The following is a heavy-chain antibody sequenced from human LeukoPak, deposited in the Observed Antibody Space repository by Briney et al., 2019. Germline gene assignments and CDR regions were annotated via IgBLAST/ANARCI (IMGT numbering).Heavy chain of an antibody. Sequence: SETLSLTCTVSGGSISSSSYYWGWIRQPPGKGLEWIGSIYYSGSTYYNPSLKSRVTISVDTSKNQFSLKLSSVTAADTAVYYCARLYNWNYGPPSDYWGQGTLVTVSS. CDR2: IYYSGST. CDR1: GGSISSSSYY. D-gene: IGHD1-7*01. V-gene: IGHV4-39*01. CDR3: ARLYNWNYGPPSDY. J-gene: IGHJ4*02.